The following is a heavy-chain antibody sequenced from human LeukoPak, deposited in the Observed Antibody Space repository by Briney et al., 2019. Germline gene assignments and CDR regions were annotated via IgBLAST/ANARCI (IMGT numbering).Heavy chain of an antibody. CDR2: INSDGSST. D-gene: IGHD6-13*01. CDR3: AGDGPGIAAAARHDY. V-gene: IGHV3-74*01. CDR1: GFTFSSYW. Sequence: GGSLRLSCAASGFTFSSYWMHWVRQAPGKGLVWVSRINSDGSSTSYADSVKGRFTISRDNAKNTLYLQMNSLRAEDTAVYYCAGDGPGIAAAARHDYWGQGTLVTVSS. J-gene: IGHJ4*02.